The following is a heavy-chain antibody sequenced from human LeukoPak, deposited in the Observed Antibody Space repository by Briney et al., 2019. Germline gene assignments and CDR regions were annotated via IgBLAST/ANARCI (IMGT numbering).Heavy chain of an antibody. CDR3: ARDNLDSNWNGGVYDY. Sequence: KAGGSLRLSCAASGFTFSSYWMTWFRQAPGKGLEWVASINQDESQKVYVDSVKGRFTISRDNAKNSLYLQMSSLRAEDTAVYYCARDNLDSNWNGGVYDYWGQGTLVTVSS. J-gene: IGHJ4*02. V-gene: IGHV3-7*04. CDR1: GFTFSSYW. D-gene: IGHD1-1*01. CDR2: INQDESQK.